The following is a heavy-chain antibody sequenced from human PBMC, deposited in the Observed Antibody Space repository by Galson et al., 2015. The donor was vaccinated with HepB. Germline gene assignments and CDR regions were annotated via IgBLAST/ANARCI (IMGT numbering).Heavy chain of an antibody. Sequence: TLSLTCTVSGGSISSGSYYWNWIRQPAGKGLEWIGRIYTSGNTNYNPSLKSRVTMSVDTSKNQFSLKLSSVTAADTAVYYCARAATRLFGVVTNDAFDIWGQGTVVTVSS. CDR3: ARAATRLFGVVTNDAFDI. V-gene: IGHV4-61*02. D-gene: IGHD3-3*01. J-gene: IGHJ3*02. CDR2: IYTSGNT. CDR1: GGSISSGSYY.